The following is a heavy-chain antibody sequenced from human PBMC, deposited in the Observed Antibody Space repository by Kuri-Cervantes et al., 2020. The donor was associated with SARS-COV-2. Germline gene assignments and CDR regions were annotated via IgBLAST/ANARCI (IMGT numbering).Heavy chain of an antibody. Sequence: SVKVSCKASVYTFTGYYMHWVRQARGQGLEWMGRLIPIFGTANYAQKFQGRVTITADESTSTAYMELSSLRSDDTAVYYCARVSAGVAYWGQGTLVTVSS. J-gene: IGHJ4*02. CDR2: LIPIFGTA. CDR3: ARVSAGVAY. CDR1: VYTFTGYY. V-gene: IGHV1-69*13. D-gene: IGHD5/OR15-5a*01.